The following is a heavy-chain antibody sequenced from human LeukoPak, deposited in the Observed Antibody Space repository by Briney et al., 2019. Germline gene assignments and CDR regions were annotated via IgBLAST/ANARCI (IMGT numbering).Heavy chain of an antibody. D-gene: IGHD5-18*01. CDR2: IYHSGST. CDR1: GGSISSSNW. V-gene: IGHV4-4*02. CDR3: ARIEAVTRGYNHAYYFDY. Sequence: PSGTLSLTCAVSGGSISSSNWWSWVRQPPGKGLEWIGEIYHSGSTNYNPSLKSRVTISVDTSKKQFSLKLRTATAADTAVYYCARIEAVTRGYNHAYYFDYWGQGTLVTVSS. J-gene: IGHJ4*02.